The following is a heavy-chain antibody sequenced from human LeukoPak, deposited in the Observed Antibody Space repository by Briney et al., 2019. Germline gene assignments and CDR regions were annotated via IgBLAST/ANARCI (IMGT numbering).Heavy chain of an antibody. J-gene: IGHJ6*03. CDR1: GYSFTSYW. D-gene: IGHD2-8*01. Sequence: GEALKISCKGSGYSFTSYWIGRVRQMPAKSLEWMVIIYPGDSDTRYSPSFRGQVTISADKSSSTAYLQWSSLKASDTAMYYCARVYTNVYYYYYMDVWGEGTTVTVSS. CDR2: IYPGDSDT. CDR3: ARVYTNVYYYYYMDV. V-gene: IGHV5-51*01.